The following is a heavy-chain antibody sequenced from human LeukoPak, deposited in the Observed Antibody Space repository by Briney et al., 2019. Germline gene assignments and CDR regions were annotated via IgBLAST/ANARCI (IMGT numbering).Heavy chain of an antibody. Sequence: ASVKVSCKASGYTFTNYYIHWVRQAPGQGLEWMGRINPNNGGTNYAQKFQGSVTMARDTSISTAYMELSGLTSDDTAIYYCAITVVENAFDIWGQGTMSSSLQ. V-gene: IGHV1-2*06. D-gene: IGHD4-23*01. CDR1: GYTFTNYY. CDR3: AITVVENAFDI. CDR2: INPNNGGT. J-gene: IGHJ3*02.